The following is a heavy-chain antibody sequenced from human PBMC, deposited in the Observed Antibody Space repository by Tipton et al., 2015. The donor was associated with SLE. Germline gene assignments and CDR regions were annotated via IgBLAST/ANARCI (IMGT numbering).Heavy chain of an antibody. V-gene: IGHV4-39*07. CDR1: GGSISDSSYY. J-gene: IGHJ6*02. D-gene: IGHD3-10*01. CDR2: VYYSGIT. CDR3: ARVFNFMVQGGDYYAMDV. Sequence: TLSLTCTVSGGSISDSSYYWGWIRQPPGKGLEWIGSVYYSGITYYSPSLKSRVRISMYTSRNQFSLKLNSVTAADTAVYYCARVFNFMVQGGDYYAMDVWGQGTTVTVSS.